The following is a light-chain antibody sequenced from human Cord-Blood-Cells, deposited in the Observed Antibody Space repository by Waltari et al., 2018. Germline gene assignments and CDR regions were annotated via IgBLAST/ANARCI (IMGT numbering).Light chain of an antibody. CDR2: EVS. V-gene: IGLV2-8*01. CDR1: SSYVGGSNH. J-gene: IGLJ3*02. Sequence: QSALTQPPSASGSPGPSVTISFPGTSSYVGGSNHVSWYQQHPGKATKLMIYEVSKRPSGVPDRFSGSKSGNTASLTVSGLQAEDEADYYCSSYAGSNNWVFGGGTKLTVL. CDR3: SSYAGSNNWV.